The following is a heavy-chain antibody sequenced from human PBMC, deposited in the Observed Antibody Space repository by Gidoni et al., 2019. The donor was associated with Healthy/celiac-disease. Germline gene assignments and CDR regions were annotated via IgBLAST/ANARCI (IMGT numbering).Heavy chain of an antibody. CDR2: ISSSSSYT. Sequence: QVQLVESGGGLVKPGGSLRLSCAASGFTFSDYYMSWIRQAPGKGLEWVSYISSSSSYTNYADSVKGRFTISRDNAKNSLYLQMNSLRAEDTAVYYCASPLWFGEAQDFDIWGQGTMVIVSS. CDR1: GFTFSDYY. D-gene: IGHD3-10*01. J-gene: IGHJ3*02. CDR3: ASPLWFGEAQDFDI. V-gene: IGHV3-11*05.